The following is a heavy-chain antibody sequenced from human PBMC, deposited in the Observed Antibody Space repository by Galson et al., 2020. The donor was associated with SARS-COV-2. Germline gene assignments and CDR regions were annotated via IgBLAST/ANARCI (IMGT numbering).Heavy chain of an antibody. CDR3: TRHYNCNYV. J-gene: IGHJ4*02. CDR2: IRSKANSYAT. CDR1: GFTFSGSA. D-gene: IGHD1-7*01. Sequence: PGGSLRLSCAASGFTFSGSAMHWVRQASGKGLEWVGRIRSKANSYATAYAASVKGRFTISRDDSKNTAYLQMNSLKSEDTAVYYCTRHYNCNYVWGQGTLVTVSS. V-gene: IGHV3-73*01.